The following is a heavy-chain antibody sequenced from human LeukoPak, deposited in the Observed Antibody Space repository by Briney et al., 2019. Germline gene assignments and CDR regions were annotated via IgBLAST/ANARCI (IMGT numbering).Heavy chain of an antibody. D-gene: IGHD3-22*01. V-gene: IGHV3-23*01. J-gene: IGHJ4*02. CDR1: GFSFSTYA. Sequence: GGSLRLSCAASGFSFSTYAMSWVRQAPGKGLEWVSAISGSGGRTYYADSVEGRFTVSRDNSKNTLYLQMNSLRAEDTAVYYCAKERSSSGFFDYWGQGTLVTVSS. CDR3: AKERSSSGFFDY. CDR2: ISGSGGRT.